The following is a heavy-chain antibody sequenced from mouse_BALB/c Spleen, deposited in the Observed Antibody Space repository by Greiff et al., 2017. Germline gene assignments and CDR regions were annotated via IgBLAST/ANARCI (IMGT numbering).Heavy chain of an antibody. CDR3: ARHDYEGYYFDY. Sequence: ESGPGLVKPSQSLSLTCSVTGYSITSGYYWNWIRQFPGNKLEWMGYISYDGSNNYNPSLKNRISITRDTSKNQFFLKLNSVTTEDTATYYCARHDYEGYYFDYWGQGTTLTVSS. CDR1: GYSITSGYY. V-gene: IGHV3-6*02. CDR2: ISYDGSN. D-gene: IGHD2-4*01. J-gene: IGHJ2*01.